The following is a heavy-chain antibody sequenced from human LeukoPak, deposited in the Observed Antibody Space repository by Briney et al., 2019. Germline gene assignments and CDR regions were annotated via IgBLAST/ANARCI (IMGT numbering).Heavy chain of an antibody. D-gene: IGHD1-14*01. J-gene: IGHJ4*02. CDR2: IIPIFGTA. Sequence: GASVKVSCKASGGTLSSYAISWVRQAPGQGLEWMGGIIPIFGTANYAQKFQGRVTITADESTLTVYMELNSLTSDDTAVYYCARGGDNLMRYYFDYWGQGTLVTVSS. V-gene: IGHV1-69*13. CDR3: ARGGDNLMRYYFDY. CDR1: GGTLSSYA.